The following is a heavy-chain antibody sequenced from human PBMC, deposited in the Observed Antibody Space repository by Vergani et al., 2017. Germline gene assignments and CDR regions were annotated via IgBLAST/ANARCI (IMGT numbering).Heavy chain of an antibody. CDR2: TIPIFGTA. Sequence: QVQLVQSGAEVKKPGSSVKVSCKASGGTFSSYAISWVRQAPGQGLEWMGGTIPIFGTANYAQKFQGRVTITADESTSTGYMELSSLAAEDTAVYYCARSYGDYYYYYYMDVWGKGTTVTVSS. CDR3: ARSYGDYYYYYYMDV. CDR1: GGTFSSYA. V-gene: IGHV1-69*01. D-gene: IGHD4-17*01. J-gene: IGHJ6*03.